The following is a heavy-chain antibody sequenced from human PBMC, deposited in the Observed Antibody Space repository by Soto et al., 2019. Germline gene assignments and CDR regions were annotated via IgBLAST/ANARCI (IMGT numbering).Heavy chain of an antibody. J-gene: IGHJ1*01. Sequence: QMHLVQSGPEVKRPGTSLKVSCKASGFTFSSSAVQWVRQARGQRLEWIGWIVLGNGNTNYAQKFQERVTITRDMSTSTAYMELRSLTFEDTAVYYCATRIGNIGWYWLDTWCQGTLVTVSS. V-gene: IGHV1-58*01. CDR2: IVLGNGNT. CDR1: GFTFSSSA. D-gene: IGHD6-19*01. CDR3: ATRIGNIGWYWLDT.